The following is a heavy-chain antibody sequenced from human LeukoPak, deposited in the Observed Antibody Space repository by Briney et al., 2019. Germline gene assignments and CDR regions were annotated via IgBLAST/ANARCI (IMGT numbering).Heavy chain of an antibody. D-gene: IGHD1-1*01. CDR1: GFTFSSYW. CDR2: IDPDDSGS. J-gene: IGHJ4*02. Sequence: GGSLRLSCAASGFTFSSYWMHWVRQAPGEGLVWVSRIDPDDSGSTYADSVKGRFTISRDNAKNTLWLQMNSLRADDTAVYYCARDFGTGAAFDYWGQGTLVTVSS. V-gene: IGHV3-74*01. CDR3: ARDFGTGAAFDY.